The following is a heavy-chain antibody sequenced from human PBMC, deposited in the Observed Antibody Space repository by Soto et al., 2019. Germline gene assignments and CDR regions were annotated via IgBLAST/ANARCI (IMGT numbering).Heavy chain of an antibody. CDR2: MNPNSSNT. CDR1: GYTFTSYD. J-gene: IGHJ5*02. D-gene: IGHD6-13*01. V-gene: IGHV1-8*01. CDR3: ASTLAAAYFRGPKNWFDP. Sequence: GASVKVSCKASGYTFTSYDINWVRQATGQGLEWMGWMNPNSSNTGYAQKFQGRVTMTRNTSISTAYMELSSLRSEDTAVYYCASTLAAAYFRGPKNWFDPWGQGTLVTVSS.